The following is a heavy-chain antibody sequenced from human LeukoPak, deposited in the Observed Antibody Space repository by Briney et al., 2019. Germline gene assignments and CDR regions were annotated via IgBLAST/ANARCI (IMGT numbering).Heavy chain of an antibody. CDR2: ISAYNGNT. J-gene: IGHJ6*02. D-gene: IGHD6-13*01. Sequence: GASVKASCKASGYTFTSYGISWVLQAPGQGLEWMGWISAYNGNTNYAQKLQGRVTMTTDTSTSTAYMELRSLRSDDTAVYYCAREQLAAAGYYYYGMDVWGQGTTVTVSS. CDR3: AREQLAAAGYYYYGMDV. CDR1: GYTFTSYG. V-gene: IGHV1-18*01.